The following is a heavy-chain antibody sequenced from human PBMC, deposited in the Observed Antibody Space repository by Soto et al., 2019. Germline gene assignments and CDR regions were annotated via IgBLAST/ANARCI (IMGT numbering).Heavy chain of an antibody. CDR3: ASGYTYGYPLGYYGMDV. CDR2: IGTAGDT. CDR1: GFTFSSYD. J-gene: IGHJ6*02. Sequence: EVQLVESGGGLVQPGGSLRLSCAASGFTFSSYDMHWVRQATGKGLEWVSAIGTAGDTYYSGSVKGRFTISRENAKNSLYLQMKSLRAGDTAVYYCASGYTYGYPLGYYGMDVWGQGTTVTVSS. V-gene: IGHV3-13*01. D-gene: IGHD5-18*01.